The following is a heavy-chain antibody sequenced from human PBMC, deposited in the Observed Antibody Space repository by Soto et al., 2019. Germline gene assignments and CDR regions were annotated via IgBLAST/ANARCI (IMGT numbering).Heavy chain of an antibody. V-gene: IGHV3-23*01. D-gene: IGHD1-20*01. CDR1: GFTFSSYA. CDR2: ISGSGGST. J-gene: IGHJ5*02. CDR3: AKGRKYNWNDGWFDP. Sequence: EVQLLESGGGLVQPGGSLRLSCAASGFTFSSYAMSWVRQAPGKGLEWVSAISGSGGSTYYADSVKGRCTISRDNSKNPLYLQMTSLRAEDTAVYYCAKGRKYNWNDGWFDPWGQGTLVTVSS.